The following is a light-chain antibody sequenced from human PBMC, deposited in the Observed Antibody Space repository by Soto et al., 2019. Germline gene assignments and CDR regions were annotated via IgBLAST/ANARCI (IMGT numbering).Light chain of an antibody. CDR1: QSVGSY. Sequence: EIVLTQSPATLSLPPGERATLSCRASQSVGSYLAWYQQKPGQAPRLLIYDASNRATGIPARFSGSGSGTDFTLTISSLEPEDFAVYFCQQRSNRITFGQGTRLEIK. V-gene: IGKV3-11*01. J-gene: IGKJ5*01. CDR3: QQRSNRIT. CDR2: DAS.